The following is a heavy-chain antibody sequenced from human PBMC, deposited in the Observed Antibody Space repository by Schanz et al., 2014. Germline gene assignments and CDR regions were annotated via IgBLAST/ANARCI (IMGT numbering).Heavy chain of an antibody. Sequence: QVQLVQSGAEVKKPGASVKVSCKASGYTFTSYGINWVRQAPGQGLEWMGWISAYNGNTNYAQKLQGRVTMTTDTSTSTAYMELRSLRSDDTAVYYCARDRRRYCSTASCLHDNWFDPWGQGTLVNVAS. J-gene: IGHJ5*02. CDR1: GYTFTSYG. V-gene: IGHV1-18*01. CDR3: ARDRRRYCSTASCLHDNWFDP. D-gene: IGHD2-2*01. CDR2: ISAYNGNT.